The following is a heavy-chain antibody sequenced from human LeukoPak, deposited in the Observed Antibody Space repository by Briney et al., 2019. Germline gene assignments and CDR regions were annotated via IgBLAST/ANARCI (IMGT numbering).Heavy chain of an antibody. V-gene: IGHV4-34*01. CDR1: GGSFSGYY. CDR2: INHSGST. J-gene: IGHJ5*02. CDR3: ARVPYNWFDP. Sequence: ASETLSLTCAVYGGSFSGYYWSWIRQPPGKGLEWIGEINHSGSTNYNTSLKSRVTISVDTSKNQFSLKLSSVTAADTAVYYCARVPYNWFDPWGQGTLVTVSS.